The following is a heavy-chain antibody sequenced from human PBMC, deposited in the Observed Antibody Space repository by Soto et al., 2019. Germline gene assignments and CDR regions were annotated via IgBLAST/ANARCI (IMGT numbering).Heavy chain of an antibody. Sequence: PGWSLRLSCAASGFTFSSYSMNWVRQAPGKGLEWVSSISSSSSYIYYADSVKGRFTISRDNAKNSLYLQMNSLRAEDTAVYYCARDRSGSYLYYFDYWGQGTLVTGSS. V-gene: IGHV3-21*01. J-gene: IGHJ4*02. CDR2: ISSSSSYI. D-gene: IGHD1-26*01. CDR3: ARDRSGSYLYYFDY. CDR1: GFTFSSYS.